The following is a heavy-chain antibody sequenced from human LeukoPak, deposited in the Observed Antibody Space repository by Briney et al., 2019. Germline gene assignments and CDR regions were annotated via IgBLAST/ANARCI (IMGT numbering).Heavy chain of an antibody. CDR2: ISDSGDRT. Sequence: PGGSLRLSCAASGFTVSSNYMSWVRQAPGKGLEWVSAISDSGDRTYYADSVKGRFTISRDNSKNTLYLQMNSLRAEDTAVYYCAKDESWRSSSRSFDYWGQGTLVTVSS. D-gene: IGHD6-13*01. V-gene: IGHV3-23*01. J-gene: IGHJ4*02. CDR1: GFTVSSNY. CDR3: AKDESWRSSSRSFDY.